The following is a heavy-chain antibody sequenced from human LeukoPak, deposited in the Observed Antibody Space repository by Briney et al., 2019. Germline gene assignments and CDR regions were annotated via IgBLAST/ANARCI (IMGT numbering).Heavy chain of an antibody. CDR2: ISIPGSI. CDR1: GFTVSSNY. D-gene: IGHD6-13*01. V-gene: IGHV3-53*01. J-gene: IGHJ3*02. Sequence: GGSLILSCAASGFTVSSNYMTWVRQAPGKGLEWVSVISIPGSITYADSVKGRFTTPRDNSKNTLYLQMNSLRADDTAVYYCARDKGSSWSDAFDIWGQGTMVTVSS. CDR3: ARDKGSSWSDAFDI.